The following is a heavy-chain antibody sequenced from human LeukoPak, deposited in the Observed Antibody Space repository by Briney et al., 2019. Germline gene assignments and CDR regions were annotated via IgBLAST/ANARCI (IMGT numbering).Heavy chain of an antibody. CDR1: GGSISSGDYY. V-gene: IGHV4-30-4*08. CDR2: IYYNGST. CDR3: ARGYCSSTSCYPANDAFDI. D-gene: IGHD2-2*01. Sequence: SQTLSLTCTVSGGSISSGDYYWSWIRQPPGKGLEWIGYIYYNGSTYYNPSLKSRVTTSVDTSKNQFSLKLSSVTAADTAVYYCARGYCSSTSCYPANDAFDIWGQGTMVTVSS. J-gene: IGHJ3*02.